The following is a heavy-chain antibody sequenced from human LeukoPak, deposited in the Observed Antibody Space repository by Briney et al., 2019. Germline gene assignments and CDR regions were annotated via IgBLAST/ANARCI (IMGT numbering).Heavy chain of an antibody. CDR2: ISYNGGST. Sequence: GGSLRLSCAASGFTFTNYAMSWVRQAPGKGLDWVSAISYNGGSTYYSDSVKGRFTISRGNSKNTVYLQMNSLRAEDTAVYYCAKPPNYGAYYYGMDVWGKGTTVTVSS. CDR1: GFTFTNYA. CDR3: AKPPNYGAYYYGMDV. J-gene: IGHJ6*04. D-gene: IGHD4/OR15-4a*01. V-gene: IGHV3-23*01.